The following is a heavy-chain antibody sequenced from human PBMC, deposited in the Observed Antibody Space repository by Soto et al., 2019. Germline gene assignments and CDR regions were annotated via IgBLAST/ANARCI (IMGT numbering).Heavy chain of an antibody. CDR1: GGTFSSFS. J-gene: IGHJ4*02. V-gene: IGHV1-69*02. CDR3: ASPMNCSGGSCYFSYFDF. D-gene: IGHD2-15*01. CDR2: IIPILGLA. Sequence: QVQLVQSGAEVKKPGSSVKVSCKASGGTFSSFSISWVRQAPGQRLEWMGRIIPILGLANYAQKFQGRVTITADESKSTVYMDLSSLRSEDTAVYYCASPMNCSGGSCYFSYFDFWGQGTLVTVSS.